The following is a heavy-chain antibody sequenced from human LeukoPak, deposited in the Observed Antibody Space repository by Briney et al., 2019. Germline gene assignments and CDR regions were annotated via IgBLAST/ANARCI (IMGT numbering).Heavy chain of an antibody. Sequence: GASVKVSCKASGYTFTGYYMHWVRQAPGQGLEWMGWINPNSGGTNYAQKFQGRVTMTRDTSISTAYMELSRLRSDDTAVYYCAREEGYCSSTSCSIEDNWFDPWGQGTLVTVSS. D-gene: IGHD2-2*01. CDR3: AREEGYCSSTSCSIEDNWFDP. V-gene: IGHV1-2*02. CDR1: GYTFTGYY. CDR2: INPNSGGT. J-gene: IGHJ5*02.